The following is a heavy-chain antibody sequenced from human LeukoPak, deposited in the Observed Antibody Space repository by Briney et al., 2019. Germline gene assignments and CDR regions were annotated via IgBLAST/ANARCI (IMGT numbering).Heavy chain of an antibody. V-gene: IGHV1-2*06. J-gene: IGHJ4*02. CDR3: ARGQNKCLGH. Sequence: ASVKVSCKASGYTFTTYHLHWVRQAPGQGLEWMGRINPNSGDTNYAQKFQGRVTMTRDTSTSTVHMELSSLRSEDTAVYYCARGQNKCLGHWGQGTLVTVSS. CDR1: GYTFTTYH. CDR2: INPNSGDT. D-gene: IGHD2/OR15-2a*01.